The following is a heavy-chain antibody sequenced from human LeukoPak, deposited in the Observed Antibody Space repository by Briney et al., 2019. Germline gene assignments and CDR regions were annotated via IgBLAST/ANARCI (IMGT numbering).Heavy chain of an antibody. Sequence: PGGSLRLSCAASGFTFSSYAMSWVRQAPGKGLEWVSAISGSGGSTYYADSVKGRFTISRDNSKDTLYPQMNSLRAEDTVVYYCAKDFGITIFGVATPLGYWGQGTLVTVSS. J-gene: IGHJ4*02. CDR3: AKDFGITIFGVATPLGY. CDR1: GFTFSSYA. V-gene: IGHV3-23*01. D-gene: IGHD3-3*01. CDR2: ISGSGGST.